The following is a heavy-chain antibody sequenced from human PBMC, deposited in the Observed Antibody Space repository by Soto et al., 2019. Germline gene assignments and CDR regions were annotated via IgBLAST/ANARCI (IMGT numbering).Heavy chain of an antibody. CDR2: IDSSGRTI. J-gene: IGHJ4*02. D-gene: IGHD2-21*01. V-gene: IGHV3-11*01. CDR1: ASTFSDYY. CDR3: ASMPYCGDECYYNY. Sequence: GGSLRLSCVASASTFSDYYMSWIRQAPGMGLEWISYIDSSGRTIYYADSVKGRFTISRDNARNSLSLQMNSLRAEDTAVYYCASMPYCGDECYYNYWGQGILVTVSS.